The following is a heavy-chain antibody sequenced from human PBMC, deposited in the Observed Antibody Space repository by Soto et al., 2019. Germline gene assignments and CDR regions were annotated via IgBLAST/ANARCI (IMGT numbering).Heavy chain of an antibody. J-gene: IGHJ4*02. V-gene: IGHV3-23*01. CDR3: AKGRGVVVAATLDY. CDR2: ISGSGGST. CDR1: GFTFSSYA. Sequence: GGSLRLSCAASGFTFSSYAMSWVRQAPGKGLEWVSAISGSGGSTYYADSVKGRFTISRDNSKNTLYLQMNSLRAEDTAVYYCAKGRGVVVAATLDYWGLGTLVTVSS. D-gene: IGHD2-15*01.